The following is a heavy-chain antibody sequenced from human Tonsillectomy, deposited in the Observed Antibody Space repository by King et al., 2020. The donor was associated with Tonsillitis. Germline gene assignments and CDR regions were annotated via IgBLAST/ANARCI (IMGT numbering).Heavy chain of an antibody. Sequence: VQLQESGPGLVRPSETLSLTCSVSGVSISTYYWSWIRQPPGKGLEWIGYIYYSGTTNYNPSLQSRVTISLDTSKKQFSLKLSSVTAADTAVYYCAGGDYYYDSSGYSNYYYMDVWGKGTTVTVSS. D-gene: IGHD3-22*01. CDR3: AGGDYYYDSSGYSNYYYMDV. CDR2: IYYSGTT. CDR1: GVSISTYY. V-gene: IGHV4-59*01. J-gene: IGHJ6*03.